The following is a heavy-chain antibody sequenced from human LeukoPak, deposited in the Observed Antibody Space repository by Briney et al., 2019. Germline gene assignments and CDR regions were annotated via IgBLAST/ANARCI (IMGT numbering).Heavy chain of an antibody. CDR1: GGSFSGYY. CDR3: ARGDYDSSGYYYEDGRYFDY. CDR2: INHSGST. D-gene: IGHD3-22*01. V-gene: IGHV4-34*01. Sequence: PSETLSLTCAVYGGSFSGYYWSWIRQPPGKGLEWIGEINHSGSTNYNPSLKSRVTISVDTSKNQFSLKLSSVTAADTAVYYCARGDYDSSGYYYEDGRYFDYWGQGTLVTVSS. J-gene: IGHJ4*02.